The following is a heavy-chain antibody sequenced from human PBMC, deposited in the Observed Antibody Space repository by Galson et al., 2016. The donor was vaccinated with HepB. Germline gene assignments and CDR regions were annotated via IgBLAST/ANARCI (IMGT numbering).Heavy chain of an antibody. CDR1: GFTFSSYA. J-gene: IGHJ4*02. CDR2: ISGGSNFI. V-gene: IGHV3-21*01. Sequence: SLRLSCAASGFTFSSYAMHWVRQAPGKGLEWVSSISGGSNFINYAHSVKGRFTISRDNAKNSLYLQMNSLRAEDTAVYYCARGGVKRIRFLEWLPNTHFDSWGQGTLVTVSS. D-gene: IGHD3-3*01. CDR3: ARGGVKRIRFLEWLPNTHFDS.